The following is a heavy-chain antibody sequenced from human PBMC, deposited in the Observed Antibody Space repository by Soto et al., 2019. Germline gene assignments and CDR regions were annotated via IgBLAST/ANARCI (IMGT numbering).Heavy chain of an antibody. CDR2: IYYSGST. J-gene: IGHJ6*03. D-gene: IGHD4-17*01. CDR1: GGSISSYY. Sequence: SETLSLTCTVSGGSISSYYWSWIRQPPGKGLEWIGYIYYSGSTNYNPSLKSRVTISVDTSKNQFSLKLSSVTAADTAVYYCARHGASHGDYDYYYYRHVWGKGTTVTVSS. CDR3: ARHGASHGDYDYYYYRHV. V-gene: IGHV4-59*08.